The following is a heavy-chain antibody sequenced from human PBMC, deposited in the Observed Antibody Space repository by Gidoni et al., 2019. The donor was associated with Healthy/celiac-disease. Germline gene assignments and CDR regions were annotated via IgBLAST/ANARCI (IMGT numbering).Heavy chain of an antibody. CDR1: GYSFTSYW. V-gene: IGHV5-51*01. Sequence: EVQLVQSGAEVKKPGESLKISCKGSGYSFTSYWIGWVRQMPGKGLEWMGIIYPGDSDTRYSPSFQGQVTISADKSISTAYLQWSSLKASDTAMYYCARSSDATGIEQWLPYYFDYWGQGTLVTVSS. CDR3: ARSSDATGIEQWLPYYFDY. J-gene: IGHJ4*02. CDR2: IYPGDSDT. D-gene: IGHD6-19*01.